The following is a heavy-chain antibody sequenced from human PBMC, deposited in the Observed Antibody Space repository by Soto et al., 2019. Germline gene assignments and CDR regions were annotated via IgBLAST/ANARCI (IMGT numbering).Heavy chain of an antibody. J-gene: IGHJ5*02. CDR1: GYTFTSYG. D-gene: IGHD3-3*01. CDR2: ISAYNGNT. CDR3: AIGGADFWTHNCFDP. V-gene: IGHV1-18*01. Sequence: ASVKVSCKASGYTFTSYGISWVRQAPGQGLEWMGWISAYNGNTNYAQKLQGRVTMTTDTSTSTAYMELRSLRSDDTAVYYCAIGGADFWTHNCFDPWGQGTLVTVSS.